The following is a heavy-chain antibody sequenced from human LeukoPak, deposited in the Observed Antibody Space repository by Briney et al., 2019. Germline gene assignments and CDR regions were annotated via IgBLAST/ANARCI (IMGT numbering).Heavy chain of an antibody. CDR2: ISSSSSYI. J-gene: IGHJ4*02. V-gene: IGHV3-21*04. D-gene: IGHD2-2*01. Sequence: PGGSLRLSCAASGFTFSSYSMNWVRQAPGKGLEWVSSISSSSSYIYYADSVKGRFTISRDNAKNSLYLQMNSLRAEDTAVYYRAKTAGFVVVPAANGLYYFDYWGQGTLATVSS. CDR1: GFTFSSYS. CDR3: AKTAGFVVVPAANGLYYFDY.